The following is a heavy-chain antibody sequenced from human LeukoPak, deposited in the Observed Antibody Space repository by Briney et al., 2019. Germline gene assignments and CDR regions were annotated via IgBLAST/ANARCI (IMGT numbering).Heavy chain of an antibody. CDR3: TREGDFDY. J-gene: IGHJ4*02. CDR2: MRPDGSDR. Sequence: GGSLRLSCAASGFNFNTYAMHWVRQAPGQGLEWVAFMRPDGSDRFYADPVKGRFTISRDNSKNTLYLQMDSLRPEDTAMYYCTREGDFDYWGQGTLVTVSS. V-gene: IGHV3-30*02. D-gene: IGHD1-26*01. CDR1: GFNFNTYA.